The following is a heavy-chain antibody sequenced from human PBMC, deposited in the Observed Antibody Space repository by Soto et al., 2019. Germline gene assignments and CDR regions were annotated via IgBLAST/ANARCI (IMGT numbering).Heavy chain of an antibody. CDR1: GVTFSSHA. CDR2: ISGSGGIT. D-gene: IGHD3-3*01. V-gene: IGHV3-23*01. CDR3: AKGVTFWSGYGTIENGMHX. Sequence: LRLSCAAYGVTFSSHAMSWFRQAPGKGLEWVSAISGSGGITYYADSLKGRFTISRDNSKNTLYLQMNSLRAEDTSVYYCAKGVTFWSGYGTIENGMHXWGQGTTFPVS. J-gene: IGHJ6*02.